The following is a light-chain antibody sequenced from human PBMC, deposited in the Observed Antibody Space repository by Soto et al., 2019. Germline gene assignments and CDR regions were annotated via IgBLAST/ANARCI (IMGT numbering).Light chain of an antibody. CDR2: ENN. CDR1: SSNLGAGYE. J-gene: IGLJ1*01. V-gene: IGLV1-40*01. CDR3: QSYDSSLSGDV. Sequence: QSVLTQPPSVSEAPGQRVTISCTGSSSNLGAGYEAHWYQQVPGTAPKLLIYENNNRPSGVPDRFSGSKSGTSASLAITGLQAEDEAEYYCQSYDSSLSGDVFGTGTKLTGL.